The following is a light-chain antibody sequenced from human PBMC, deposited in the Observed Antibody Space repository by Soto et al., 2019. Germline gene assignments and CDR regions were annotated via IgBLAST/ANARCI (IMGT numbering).Light chain of an antibody. Sequence: DIQMTQSPSSLSASVGDRVTITCRASQSISSYLNWYQQTVGKAPKLLISAASSLQSGVPSRFSGSGSGTDFTLTINSLQPEDFATYYCQQSYSTPWTFGKGTKVEIK. CDR2: AAS. J-gene: IGKJ1*01. V-gene: IGKV1-39*01. CDR3: QQSYSTPWT. CDR1: QSISSY.